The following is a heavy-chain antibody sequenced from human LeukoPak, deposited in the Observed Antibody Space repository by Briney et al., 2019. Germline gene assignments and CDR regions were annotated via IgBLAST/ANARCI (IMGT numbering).Heavy chain of an antibody. Sequence: SETLSPTCTVSGGSVSSYYWSWIRQPPGKGLEWIGYIYYSGSTNYNPSLESRVTISVDTSKNQFSLKLSSVTAADTAVYYCARAAIWSGYYGAHFDYWGQGTLVTVSS. V-gene: IGHV4-59*02. D-gene: IGHD3-3*01. J-gene: IGHJ4*02. CDR2: IYYSGST. CDR1: GGSVSSYY. CDR3: ARAAIWSGYYGAHFDY.